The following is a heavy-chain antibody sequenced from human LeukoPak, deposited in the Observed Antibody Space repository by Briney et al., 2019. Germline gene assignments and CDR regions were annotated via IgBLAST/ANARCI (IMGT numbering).Heavy chain of an antibody. CDR2: IFYSGST. D-gene: IGHD3-22*01. Sequence: PSETLSLTCTVSSGSISTYYWSWIRQPPGKGLECMGYIFYSGSTTYNPSLSSRLTISVDTSKNQFSLELSSVTAADTAVYYCARQGTSGSYLTGLDVWGQGTTVTVSS. V-gene: IGHV4-59*08. CDR3: ARQGTSGSYLTGLDV. J-gene: IGHJ6*02. CDR1: SGSISTYY.